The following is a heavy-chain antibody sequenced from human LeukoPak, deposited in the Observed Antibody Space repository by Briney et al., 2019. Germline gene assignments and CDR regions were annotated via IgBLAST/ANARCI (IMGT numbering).Heavy chain of an antibody. CDR2: IVPILGIA. CDR1: GGTFSSYA. V-gene: IGHV1-69*04. CDR3: ARVDRGYCSGGSYYSGRDGQYNWFDP. J-gene: IGHJ5*02. Sequence: GASVKVSCKASGGTFSSYAISWVRQAPGQGLEWMGRIVPILGIANYAQKFQGRVTITADKSTSTAYMELSSLRSEDTAVYYCARVDRGYCSGGSYYSGRDGQYNWFDPWGQGTLVTVSS. D-gene: IGHD2-15*01.